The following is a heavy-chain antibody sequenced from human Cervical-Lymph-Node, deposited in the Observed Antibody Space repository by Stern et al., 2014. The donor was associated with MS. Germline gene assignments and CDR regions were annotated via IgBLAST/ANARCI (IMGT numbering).Heavy chain of an antibody. V-gene: IGHV4-39*01. D-gene: IGHD4-23*01. CDR1: GGSISDSSYY. Sequence: QLQLQESGPGLVKPSETLSLTCTVSGGSISDSSYYWGWVRQPPGKALEWIGSVYHSGDSYYNPSLRSRLTIFVDTSNSRFSPRLASVTAADTAVYYCARQYGLNDYGGNFDFWGQGTLVTVSS. CDR3: ARQYGLNDYGGNFDF. CDR2: VYHSGDS. J-gene: IGHJ4*02.